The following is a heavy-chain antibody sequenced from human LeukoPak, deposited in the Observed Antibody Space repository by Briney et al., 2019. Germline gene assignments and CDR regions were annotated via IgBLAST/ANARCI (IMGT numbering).Heavy chain of an antibody. Sequence: GGSLRLSCAASGFTFSNYAMSWVRQAPGKGLEWVGRIKSKTDGGTTDYAAPVKGRFTISRDDSKNTLYLQMNSLKTEDTAVYYCTTDPEAGFIMVRGVIIFGADYWGQGTLVTVSS. V-gene: IGHV3-15*01. CDR2: IKSKTDGGTT. J-gene: IGHJ4*02. CDR3: TTDPEAGFIMVRGVIIFGADY. D-gene: IGHD3-10*01. CDR1: GFTFSNYA.